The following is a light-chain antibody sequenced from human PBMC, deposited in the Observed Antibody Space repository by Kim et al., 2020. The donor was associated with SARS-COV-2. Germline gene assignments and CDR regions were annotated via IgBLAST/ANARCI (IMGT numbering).Light chain of an antibody. CDR1: RDIRSF. CDR3: QQLSSYPLT. V-gene: IGKV1-9*01. J-gene: IGKJ4*01. CDR2: GAS. Sequence: ASGGDRATTTCRASRDIRSFLAWYQQKPGKAPWLLIYGASTRQSGIPARFSGSGSGTEFTLTITSLQPEDFAVYYCQQLSSYPLTFGGGTKVDIK.